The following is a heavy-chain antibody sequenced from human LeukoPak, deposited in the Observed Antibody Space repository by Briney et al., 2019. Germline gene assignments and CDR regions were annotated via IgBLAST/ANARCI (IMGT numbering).Heavy chain of an antibody. J-gene: IGHJ2*01. CDR1: GLNFNDYD. D-gene: IGHD3-10*01. CDR2: IWDNGSNK. V-gene: IGHV3-33*01. Sequence: GGSLRLSCAASGLNFNDYDMDWVRQAPGKGPEWVAVIWDNGSNKYYAESVKGRFTISRDISKNMLYLQMNSLRVEDTAVYYCARERGGQDWDFDLWGRGTLVTVSS. CDR3: ARERGGQDWDFDL.